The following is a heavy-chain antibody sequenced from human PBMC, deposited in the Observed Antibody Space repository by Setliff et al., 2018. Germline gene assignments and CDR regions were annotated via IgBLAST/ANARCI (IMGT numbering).Heavy chain of an antibody. V-gene: IGHV4-59*08. CDR2: FSYGVST. D-gene: IGHD3-3*01. J-gene: IGHJ5*02. CDR3: ARRVLECGRTACPLGGSYNWFDP. Sequence: SETLSLTCTVSGDSLSSSYWSWIRQPPGKGLEWIGRFSYGVSTIYNPSFESRVTFSVDTSKNQFSLKLTSVTAADTAVYYCARRVLECGRTACPLGGSYNWFDPWGQGIGVTVSS. CDR1: GDSLSSSY.